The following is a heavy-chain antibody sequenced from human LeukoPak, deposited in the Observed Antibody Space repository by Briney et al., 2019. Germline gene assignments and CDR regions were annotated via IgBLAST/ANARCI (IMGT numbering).Heavy chain of an antibody. D-gene: IGHD3-10*01. J-gene: IGHJ4*02. CDR1: GFTFSSYA. Sequence: GGSLRLSCAASGFTFSSYAISWVRQAAGKGLEWVSAISGSGGSTYYADSVKGRFTISRDNSKNTLYLQMNSLRAEDTAVYHCAKDRRLVLLWFGEFDYWGQGTLVTVSS. V-gene: IGHV3-23*01. CDR3: AKDRRLVLLWFGEFDY. CDR2: ISGSGGST.